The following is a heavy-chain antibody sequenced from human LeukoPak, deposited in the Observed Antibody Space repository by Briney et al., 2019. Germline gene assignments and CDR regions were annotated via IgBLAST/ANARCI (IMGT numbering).Heavy chain of an antibody. CDR3: ARAPSPADSSSPL. J-gene: IGHJ4*02. CDR2: IIPILGIA. V-gene: IGHV1-69*04. Sequence: ASVKVSCKASGGTFSSYAISWVRQAPGQGLEWMGRIIPILGIANYAQKFQGRVTITADKSTSTAYMEPSSLRSEDTAVYYCARAPSPADSSSPLWGQGTLVTVSS. D-gene: IGHD6-13*01. CDR1: GGTFSSYA.